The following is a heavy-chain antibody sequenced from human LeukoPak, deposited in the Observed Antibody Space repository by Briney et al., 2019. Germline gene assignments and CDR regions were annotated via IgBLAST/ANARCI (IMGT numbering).Heavy chain of an antibody. V-gene: IGHV3-11*06. CDR1: GFTLSDYY. CDR3: TRGLFGLIG. CDR2: ISTTGSDT. J-gene: IGHJ6*04. Sequence: PGGSRRPASAASGFTLSDYYMTWIRQAPEKGLEWVPSISTTGSDTKYADSVKGRFTVSRDNAKNSLYLQMNSLRVEDTAVYSCTRGLFGLIGCGEGTTVTVSS. D-gene: IGHD3/OR15-3a*01.